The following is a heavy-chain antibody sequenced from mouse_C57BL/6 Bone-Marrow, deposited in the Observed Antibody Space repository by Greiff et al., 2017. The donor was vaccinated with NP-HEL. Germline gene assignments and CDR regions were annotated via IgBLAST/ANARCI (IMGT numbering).Heavy chain of an antibody. CDR1: GFTFSSYA. J-gene: IGHJ4*01. CDR2: ISDGGSYT. D-gene: IGHD1-1*01. CDR3: ARNYYGRNYYAMDY. V-gene: IGHV5-4*03. Sequence: EVMLVESGGGLVKPGGSLKLSCAASGFTFSSYAMSWVRQTPEKRLEWVATISDGGSYTYYPDNVKGRFTISRDNAKNNLYLQMSHLKSEDTAMYYCARNYYGRNYYAMDYWGQGTSVTVSS.